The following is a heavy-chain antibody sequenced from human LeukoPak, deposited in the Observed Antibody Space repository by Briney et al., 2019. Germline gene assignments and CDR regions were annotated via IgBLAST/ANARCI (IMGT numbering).Heavy chain of an antibody. CDR2: ISGGGGST. V-gene: IGHV3-23*01. D-gene: IGHD3-16*02. Sequence: QTGGSLRLSCAASGFTFSSYAMSWVRQAPGKGLEWVSGISGGGGSTYYADSVKGRFTISRDNSRNTLYPQMNSLRGEDTAVYYCAKGIGGVIVKSLLHSAFDIWGQGTMVTVSS. CDR1: GFTFSSYA. CDR3: AKGIGGVIVKSLLHSAFDI. J-gene: IGHJ3*02.